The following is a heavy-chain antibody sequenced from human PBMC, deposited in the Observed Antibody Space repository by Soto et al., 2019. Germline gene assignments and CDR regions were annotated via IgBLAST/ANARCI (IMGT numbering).Heavy chain of an antibody. CDR2: ISSSGSTI. Sequence: HGGSLRLSCAASRFTFCDYYMSWIRQAPGKGLEWVSYISSSGSTIYYADSVKGRFTISRDNAKNSLYLQMNSLRAEDTAVYYCARFYWFGKLLSLSYFAYWGQGTLVTVSS. J-gene: IGHJ4*02. CDR1: RFTFCDYY. V-gene: IGHV3-11*01. CDR3: ARFYWFGKLLSLSYFAY. D-gene: IGHD3-10*01.